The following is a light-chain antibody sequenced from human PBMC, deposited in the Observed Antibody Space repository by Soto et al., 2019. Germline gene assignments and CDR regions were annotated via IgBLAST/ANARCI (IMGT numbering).Light chain of an antibody. CDR2: GAS. Sequence: EIMLTQSPGTLSLSPGERATLSCRASQSVSSSYLAWYQQKPGQAPRFLIYGASSRATGIPDRFSGSGSGPDFTLTITRLEPEDFAVYYCQQYDSSPITSGQGTRLEIK. V-gene: IGKV3-20*01. CDR3: QQYDSSPIT. CDR1: QSVSSSY. J-gene: IGKJ5*01.